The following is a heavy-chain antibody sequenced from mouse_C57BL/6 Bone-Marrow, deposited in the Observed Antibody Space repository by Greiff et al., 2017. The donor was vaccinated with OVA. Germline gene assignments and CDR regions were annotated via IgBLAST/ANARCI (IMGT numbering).Heavy chain of an antibody. CDR2: ISDGGSYT. Sequence: EVQLVESGGGLVKPGGSLKLSCAASGFTFSSYAMSWVRQTPEQRLEWVATISDGGSYTYSPDNVKGRFTISRDNAKNNLYLQMSQLKSEDTAMYYCARAVGLSPGGFAYWGQGTLVTVSA. CDR3: ARAVGLSPGGFAY. J-gene: IGHJ3*01. CDR1: GFTFSSYA. V-gene: IGHV5-4*01.